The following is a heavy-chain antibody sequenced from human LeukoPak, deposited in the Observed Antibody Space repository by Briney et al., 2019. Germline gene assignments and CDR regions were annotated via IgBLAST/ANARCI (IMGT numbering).Heavy chain of an antibody. J-gene: IGHJ4*02. CDR3: ARTRIAAAGTWDAFDI. V-gene: IGHV3-21*01. Sequence: GGSLRLSSAASALTFSIYSMNWDRQAPGKGIEWDSSISSSSSYIYYADSVKGRFTISRDNAKNSLYLQMNSLRAEDTAVYYCARTRIAAAGTWDAFDIWGQGTLVTVSS. CDR1: ALTFSIYS. CDR2: ISSSSSYI. D-gene: IGHD6-13*01.